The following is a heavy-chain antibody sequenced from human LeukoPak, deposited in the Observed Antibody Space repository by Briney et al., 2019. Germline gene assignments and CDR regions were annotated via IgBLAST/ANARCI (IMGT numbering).Heavy chain of an antibody. J-gene: IGHJ4*02. CDR1: VFTFSSYT. CDR3: AKTGGRGDRFHY. D-gene: IGHD2-21*02. CDR2: ISSTSSYI. Sequence: GGSLRLSCASSVFTFSSYTIKWVRQAPGKGLQWVSSISSTSSYINYADSVKGRFTISRDNAENSLYLEMNSLRVEDTAVYYCAKTGGRGDRFHYWGQGTLVTVSS. V-gene: IGHV3-21*01.